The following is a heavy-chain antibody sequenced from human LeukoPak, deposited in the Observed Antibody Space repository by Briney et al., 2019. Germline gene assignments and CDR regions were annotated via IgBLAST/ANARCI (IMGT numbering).Heavy chain of an antibody. CDR2: MNPNSGNT. V-gene: IGHV1-8*03. D-gene: IGHD2-2*01. J-gene: IGHJ4*02. CDR3: ARGTNVPAAPFDY. Sequence: ASVKVSCKASGYTFTSYDINWVRQATGQGLEWMGWMNPNSGNTGYAQKFQGRVTITRNTSISTAYMGLSSLRSEDTAVYYCARGTNVPAAPFDYWGQGTLVTVSS. CDR1: GYTFTSYD.